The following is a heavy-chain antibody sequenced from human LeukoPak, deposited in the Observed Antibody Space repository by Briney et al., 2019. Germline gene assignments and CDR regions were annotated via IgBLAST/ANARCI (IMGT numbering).Heavy chain of an antibody. CDR1: GFTFSSYW. J-gene: IGHJ5*02. Sequence: GGSLRLSCAASGFTFSSYWLHWVRQAPGKGLVWVSRIKGDERSTNYADSVKGRFTISRDNAKNTVYLEMNSLRAEDTAVYYCARESGIAAALDLWGQGTLVTVSS. CDR3: ARESGIAAALDL. CDR2: IKGDERST. D-gene: IGHD6-13*01. V-gene: IGHV3-74*01.